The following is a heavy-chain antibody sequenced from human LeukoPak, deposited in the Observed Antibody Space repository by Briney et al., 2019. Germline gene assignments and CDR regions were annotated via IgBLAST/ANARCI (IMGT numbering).Heavy chain of an antibody. D-gene: IGHD5-24*01. CDR3: ARVPAMAGTYFDY. J-gene: IGHJ4*02. V-gene: IGHV3-7*04. CDR1: GFMFSRYW. CDR2: IKEDGSEK. Sequence: GGSLRLSCAASGFMFSRYWMTWVRQAPGKGLEWVAYIKEDGSEKYYVDSVKGRFTISRDNAENSLYLQMNSLRVEDTALYYCARVPAMAGTYFDYWGQGSLVTVSS.